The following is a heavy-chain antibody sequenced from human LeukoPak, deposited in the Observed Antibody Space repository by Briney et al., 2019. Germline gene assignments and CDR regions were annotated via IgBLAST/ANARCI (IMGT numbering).Heavy chain of an antibody. CDR2: ISGSGGST. Sequence: GGSLRLSCAASGFTFSSYAMSWVRQAPGEGLEWVSAISGSGGSTYYADSVKGRFTISRDNSKNTLYLQMNSLRAEDTAVYYCAKQANYYDSSGYYYRLWGQGTLVTVSS. CDR1: GFTFSSYA. J-gene: IGHJ4*02. D-gene: IGHD3-22*01. CDR3: AKQANYYDSSGYYYRL. V-gene: IGHV3-23*01.